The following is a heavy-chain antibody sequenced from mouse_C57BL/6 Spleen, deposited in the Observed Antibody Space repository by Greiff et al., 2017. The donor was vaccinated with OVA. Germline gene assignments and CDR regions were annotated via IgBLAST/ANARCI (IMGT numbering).Heavy chain of an antibody. Sequence: QVQLQQPGAELVRPGSSVKLSCKASGYTFTSYCMPWVQQRPIQGLEWIGNIDPSDSGTHYNQKFKDKATLTVDKSSSTAYMQLSSLTSEDCAVYYCARDYGSSYHAYWGQGTLVTVSA. V-gene: IGHV1-52*01. D-gene: IGHD1-1*01. CDR3: ARDYGSSYHAY. CDR1: GYTFTSYC. J-gene: IGHJ3*01. CDR2: IDPSDSGT.